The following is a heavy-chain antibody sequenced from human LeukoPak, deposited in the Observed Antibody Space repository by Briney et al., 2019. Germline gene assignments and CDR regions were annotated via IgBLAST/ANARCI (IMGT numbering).Heavy chain of an antibody. CDR1: GGSISSGSYY. Sequence: SETLSLTCTVSGGSISSGSYYWSWIRQPAGKGLEWIGRIYTSGSTNYNPSLKGRVTISVDTSKNQFSLKLSSVTAADTAVYYCAREFMITFGGVIDYYYFDYWGQGTLVTVSS. CDR3: AREFMITFGGVIDYYYFDY. V-gene: IGHV4-61*02. J-gene: IGHJ4*02. D-gene: IGHD3-16*02. CDR2: IYTSGST.